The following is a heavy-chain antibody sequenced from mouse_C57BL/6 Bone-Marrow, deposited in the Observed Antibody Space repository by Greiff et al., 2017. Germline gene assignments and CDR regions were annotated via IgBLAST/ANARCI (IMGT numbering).Heavy chain of an antibody. Sequence: EVQLQQSGPELVKPGASVKISCKASGYTFTDYYMNWVKQSHGKSLEWIGDINPNNGGTSYNQKFKGKATLTVDKSSSTAYMELRSLTSEDSAVYYCARSRYYGSSSYAMDYWGQGTSVTVSS. CDR1: GYTFTDYY. J-gene: IGHJ4*01. D-gene: IGHD1-1*01. V-gene: IGHV1-26*01. CDR2: INPNNGGT. CDR3: ARSRYYGSSSYAMDY.